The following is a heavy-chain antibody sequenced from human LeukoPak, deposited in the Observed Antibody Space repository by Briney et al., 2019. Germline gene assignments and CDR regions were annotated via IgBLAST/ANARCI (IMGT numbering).Heavy chain of an antibody. CDR3: ARDKGLPYYYTSGSLSWFDP. J-gene: IGHJ5*02. Sequence: PSETLSLTCTVSGGSISSSSYYWGWIRQPPGKGLEWIGSIYYSGSTYYNPSLKSRVTISVDTSKNQFSLKLSSVTAADTAVYYCARDKGLPYYYTSGSLSWFDPWGQGILVTVSS. V-gene: IGHV4-39*07. CDR2: IYYSGST. CDR1: GGSISSSSYY. D-gene: IGHD3-10*01.